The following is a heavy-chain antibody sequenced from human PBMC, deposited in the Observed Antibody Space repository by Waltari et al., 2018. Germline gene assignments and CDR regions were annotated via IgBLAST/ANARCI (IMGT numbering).Heavy chain of an antibody. V-gene: IGHV4-4*07. Sequence: QVQLQESGPGLVKPSETLSLTCPVSGGSIRSYYWSWIRPPAGEGLEWIGRSYTSGSTNYTPSLNSRVTMSVDTSKNQFSLKLSSVTAADTAVYYCARSAREPGSYYTPFDYWGQGTLVTVSS. CDR1: GGSIRSYY. D-gene: IGHD3-10*01. CDR3: ARSAREPGSYYTPFDY. CDR2: SYTSGST. J-gene: IGHJ4*02.